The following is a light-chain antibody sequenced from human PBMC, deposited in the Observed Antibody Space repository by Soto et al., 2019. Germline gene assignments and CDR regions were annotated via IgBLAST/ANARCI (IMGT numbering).Light chain of an antibody. J-gene: IGKJ2*01. V-gene: IGKV1-5*01. CDR1: QSVSSC. CDR3: QQYNIYPYT. Sequence: DIQMTQSPSTLSASVGDRVTITCRASQSVSSCLAWYQQKPGKAPKLLIYDVSSLDSGVPSRFSGSGSGTEFTLTLNSLQPDDLATYYCQQYNIYPYTFGQGTKLEIK. CDR2: DVS.